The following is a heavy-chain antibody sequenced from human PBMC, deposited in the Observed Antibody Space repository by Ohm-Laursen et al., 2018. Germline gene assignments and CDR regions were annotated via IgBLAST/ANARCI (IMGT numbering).Heavy chain of an antibody. CDR2: IGSISSVT. CDR1: GFTFSSFG. J-gene: IGHJ4*02. D-gene: IGHD4-11*01. V-gene: IGHV3-48*01. CDR3: ARDTYSNYIFDY. Sequence: SLRLSCAASGFTFSSFGMNWVRQAPGKGLEWVSYIGSISSVTYYGDSVKGRFTISRDNAKNTLYLQMSTLTAEDTAVYYCARDTYSNYIFDYWGQGTLVTVSS.